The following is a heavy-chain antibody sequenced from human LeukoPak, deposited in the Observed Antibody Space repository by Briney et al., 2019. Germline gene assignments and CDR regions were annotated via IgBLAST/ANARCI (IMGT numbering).Heavy chain of an antibody. V-gene: IGHV4-39*07. J-gene: IGHJ4*02. CDR2: IYYSGST. D-gene: IGHD3-10*01. CDR3: ARAAYGAFDY. Sequence: SETLSLTCTVSGGSISSSSYYWGWIRQPPGKGLEWIGSIYYSGSTYYNPSLKSRVTISVDTSKNQFSLQLNSVTPEDTAVYYCARAAYGAFDYWGQGTLVTVSS. CDR1: GGSISSSSYY.